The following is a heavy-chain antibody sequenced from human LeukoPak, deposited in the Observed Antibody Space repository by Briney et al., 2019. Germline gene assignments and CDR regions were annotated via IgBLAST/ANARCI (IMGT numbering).Heavy chain of an antibody. CDR3: TRTGDEYYYDRSEGKDWFDP. J-gene: IGHJ5*02. D-gene: IGHD3-22*01. CDR2: ITGSSGGT. V-gene: IGHV3-23*01. CDR1: GFTFSGYA. Sequence: GGSLRLSCAASGFTFSGYAMSWVRQAPGRELEWVSTITGSSGGTYYADSVKGRFTISRDNSKNTVSLQMNSLRAEDTAVYYCTRTGDEYYYDRSEGKDWFDPWGQGTLVTVSS.